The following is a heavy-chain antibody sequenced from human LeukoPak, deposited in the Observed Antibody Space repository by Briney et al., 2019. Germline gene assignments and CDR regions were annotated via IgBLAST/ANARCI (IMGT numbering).Heavy chain of an antibody. V-gene: IGHV3-23*01. D-gene: IGHD1-14*01. CDR3: AKGSGINHYHWIDP. CDR2: ISGGGGST. J-gene: IGHJ5*02. Sequence: GSLRLSCAASGFTVSSSNYMNWVRQAPGKGLEWVSGISGGGGSTYYADSVKGRFTISRDNSKNTLYLQMDSLRAEDTALYYCAKGSGINHYHWIDPWGQGTLVTVSS. CDR1: GFTVSSSNY.